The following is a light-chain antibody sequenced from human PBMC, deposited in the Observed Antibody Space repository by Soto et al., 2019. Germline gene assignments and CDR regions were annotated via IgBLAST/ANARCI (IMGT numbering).Light chain of an antibody. Sequence: QAVVTQPPSVSGAPGQRVTISCTGSSSNIGAGYDVHWYQQLPGTAPKLLIYGHNNRPSGVPDRFSGSKSGTSASLAITGLQAEDEADYYCQSYDSSLSGVVFGGGTKVTVL. J-gene: IGLJ3*02. CDR1: SSNIGAGYD. CDR2: GHN. CDR3: QSYDSSLSGVV. V-gene: IGLV1-40*01.